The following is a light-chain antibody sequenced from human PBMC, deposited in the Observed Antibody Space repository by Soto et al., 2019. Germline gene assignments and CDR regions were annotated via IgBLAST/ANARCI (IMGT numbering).Light chain of an antibody. CDR3: QSHDTTNVV. J-gene: IGLJ3*02. Sequence: NFMLTQPHSVSESPGKTVTISCTGSSGSIASNYVQWYQQRPGSAPTTVIYEDNKRPSGVPDRFSGSVDTSSNSASLIISGLKTEDEADYYCQSHDTTNVVFGRGTKGTVL. CDR1: SGSIASNY. CDR2: EDN. V-gene: IGLV6-57*02.